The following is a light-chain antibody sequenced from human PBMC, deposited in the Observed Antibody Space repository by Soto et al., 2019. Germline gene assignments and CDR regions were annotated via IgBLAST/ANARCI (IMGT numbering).Light chain of an antibody. J-gene: IGLJ1*01. CDR3: GSVAGSDNYG. CDR1: SNEVGAYNY. V-gene: IGLV2-8*01. Sequence: QSAPTQPPSASGSPGQSVTISCSGSSNEVGAYNYVSWYQQHPGEAPKLIIYEVTKRPSGVLDRFSCSKACNTASLAVSGLQAEDEADYFCGSVAGSDNYGFGTWTKVTVL. CDR2: EVT.